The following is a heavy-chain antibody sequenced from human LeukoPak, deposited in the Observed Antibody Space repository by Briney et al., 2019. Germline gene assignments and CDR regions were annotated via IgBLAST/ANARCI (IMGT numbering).Heavy chain of an antibody. V-gene: IGHV1-2*02. CDR2: INPNSGGT. CDR3: ASSVISGSLGVDY. J-gene: IGHJ4*02. Sequence: GASAKVSCKASGHSFTAYYMHWVRQAPGQGLEWMGWINPNSGGTNYARKFQGRVTMTRDTSISTGYMELRRLRSDDTAVYYCASSVISGSLGVDYWGQGTLVTVSS. CDR1: GHSFTAYY. D-gene: IGHD5-12*01.